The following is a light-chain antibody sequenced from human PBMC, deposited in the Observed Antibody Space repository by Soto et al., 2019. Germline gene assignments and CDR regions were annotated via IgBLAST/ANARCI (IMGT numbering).Light chain of an antibody. CDR2: SDT. CDR1: NLGSKN. Sequence: SYELTQPLSVSVALGQTARITCGGNNLGSKNVHWYQQKPGQAPVLVIYSDTNRPSGIPERFSGSNSGNKATLTISRAQVGDEADYYCQVWDSSTVVFGGGTKLTVL. CDR3: QVWDSSTVV. V-gene: IGLV3-9*01. J-gene: IGLJ2*01.